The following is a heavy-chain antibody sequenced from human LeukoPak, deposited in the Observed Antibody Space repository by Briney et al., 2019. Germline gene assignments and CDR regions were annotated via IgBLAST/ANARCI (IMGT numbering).Heavy chain of an antibody. V-gene: IGHV7-4-1*02. CDR1: GYTFTSYA. CDR3: AGGVSSSWLNWFDP. Sequence: ASVKVSCKASGYTFTSYAMNWVRQAPGQGLEWMGWINTNTGNPTYAQGFTGRFVFSLDTSVSTAYLQISSLKAEDTAVYYCAGGVSSSWLNWFDPWGQGTLVTVSS. J-gene: IGHJ5*02. CDR2: INTNTGNP. D-gene: IGHD6-13*01.